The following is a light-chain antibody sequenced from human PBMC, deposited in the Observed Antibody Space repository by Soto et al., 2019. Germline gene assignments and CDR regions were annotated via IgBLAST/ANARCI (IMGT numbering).Light chain of an antibody. Sequence: QSALTQPASVSGSPGQSITISCTGTSSDVGPYDYVSWYLQYPDKAPQLVIYYVAHRPSGVSSRFSASKSGNTASLTISGLQAEDEGDYYCCSYADGSIYFFGAGTKVTVL. CDR3: CSYADGSIYF. V-gene: IGLV2-14*03. CDR2: YVA. CDR1: SSDVGPYDY. J-gene: IGLJ1*01.